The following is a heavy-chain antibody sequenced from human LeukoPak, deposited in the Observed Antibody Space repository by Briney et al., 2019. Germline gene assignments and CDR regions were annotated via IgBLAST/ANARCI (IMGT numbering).Heavy chain of an antibody. CDR2: INPNSGGT. CDR1: GYTVTNYF. V-gene: IGHV1-2*02. J-gene: IGHJ4*02. D-gene: IGHD3-22*01. CDR3: ATQYYYDSSGYYFYFDY. Sequence: GASVKVSCKASGYTVTNYFVHWVRQAPGQGLEWMGWINPNSGGTNYAQKFQGRVTMTRDTSISTAYMELSRLRSDDTAVYYCATQYYYDSSGYYFYFDYWGQGTLVTVSS.